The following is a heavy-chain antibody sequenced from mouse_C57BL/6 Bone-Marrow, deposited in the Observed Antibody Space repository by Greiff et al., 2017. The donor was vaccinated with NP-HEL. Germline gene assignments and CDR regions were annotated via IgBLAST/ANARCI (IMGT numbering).Heavy chain of an antibody. V-gene: IGHV5-17*01. Sequence: DVKLVESGGGLVKPGGSLKLSCAASGFTFSDYGMHWVRQAPEKGLEWVAYISSGSSTIYYADTVKGRFTISRDNAKNTLFLQMTSLRSEDTAMYYCARPYYYGSGYFDYWGQGTTLTVSS. CDR3: ARPYYYGSGYFDY. D-gene: IGHD1-1*01. J-gene: IGHJ2*01. CDR1: GFTFSDYG. CDR2: ISSGSSTI.